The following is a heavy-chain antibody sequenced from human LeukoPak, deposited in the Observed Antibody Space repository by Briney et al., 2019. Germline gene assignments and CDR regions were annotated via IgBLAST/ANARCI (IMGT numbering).Heavy chain of an antibody. CDR1: GYTFTRYY. Sequence: GASVKVSCKASGYTFTRYYMHWVRQAPGQGLEWMGIINPSGGSTSYAQKFQGRVTMTRDMSTSTVYMELSSLRSEDTAVYYCARKVPNDSSGYYYRGQFDPWGQGTLVTVSS. J-gene: IGHJ5*02. CDR3: ARKVPNDSSGYYYRGQFDP. V-gene: IGHV1-46*01. CDR2: INPSGGST. D-gene: IGHD3-22*01.